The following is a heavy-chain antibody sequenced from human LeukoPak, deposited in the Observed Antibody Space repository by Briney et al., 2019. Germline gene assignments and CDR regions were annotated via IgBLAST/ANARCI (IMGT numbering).Heavy chain of an antibody. J-gene: IGHJ4*02. Sequence: GGSLRLSCAASGFTFSSYSMNWVRQAPGKGLEWVSSISSSSSYIYYADSVKGRFTISRDNSKNTLYLQMNSLRAEDTAVYYCAKDPGRGATSFDYWGQGTLVTVSS. D-gene: IGHD1-26*01. V-gene: IGHV3-21*01. CDR1: GFTFSSYS. CDR2: ISSSSSYI. CDR3: AKDPGRGATSFDY.